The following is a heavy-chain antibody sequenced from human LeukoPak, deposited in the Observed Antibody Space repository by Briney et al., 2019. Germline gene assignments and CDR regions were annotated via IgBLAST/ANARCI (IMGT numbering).Heavy chain of an antibody. D-gene: IGHD6-19*01. CDR3: ARERAGSSGWQNDAFDI. CDR1: GGTFSSYA. CDR2: IIPIFGTA. Sequence: ASVKVSCKAPGGTFSSYAISWVRQAPGQGLEWMGGIIPIFGTANYAQKFQGRVTITTDESTSTAYMELSSLRSEDTAVYYCARERAGSSGWQNDAFDIWGQGTMVTVSS. J-gene: IGHJ3*02. V-gene: IGHV1-69*05.